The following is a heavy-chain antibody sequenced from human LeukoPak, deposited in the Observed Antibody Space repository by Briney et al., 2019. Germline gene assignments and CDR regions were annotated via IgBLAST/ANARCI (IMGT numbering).Heavy chain of an antibody. CDR3: ARTGYSYGYLFFDY. Sequence: SETLSLTCTVSGGSIGSYYWSWIRQPPGKGLEWIGYIYYSGSTNYNPSLKSRVTISVDTSKNQFSLKLSSVTAADTAVYYCARTGYSYGYLFFDYWGQGTLVTVSS. CDR2: IYYSGST. J-gene: IGHJ4*02. CDR1: GGSIGSYY. D-gene: IGHD5-18*01. V-gene: IGHV4-59*01.